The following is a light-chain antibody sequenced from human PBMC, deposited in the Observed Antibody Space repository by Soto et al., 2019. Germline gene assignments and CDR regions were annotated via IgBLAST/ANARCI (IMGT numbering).Light chain of an antibody. CDR3: QSYDNSLSGSGV. Sequence: QSVLTQPPSVSGAPGQRVTISCTGSSSNIGAGYDVHWYQQLPGTAPKLLIYANSNRPSGVPDRSSGSKSGTSASLAITGLQAEDEADYYCQSYDNSLSGSGVFGTGTKLTVL. V-gene: IGLV1-40*01. CDR2: ANS. CDR1: SSNIGAGYD. J-gene: IGLJ1*01.